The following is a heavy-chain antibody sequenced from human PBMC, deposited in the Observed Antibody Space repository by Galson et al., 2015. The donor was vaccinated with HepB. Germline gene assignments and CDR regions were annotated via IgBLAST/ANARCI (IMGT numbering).Heavy chain of an antibody. CDR3: ARDRRNAELDY. J-gene: IGHJ4*02. D-gene: IGHD1-1*01. V-gene: IGHV3-48*02. Sequence: SLRPSGAASGFTFGAYSMNWVRQAPGKGLEWVSYIHSSSSTIYYADSVKGRFTISRDNARSSLQLQMNSLRDEDTAVYYCARDRRNAELDYWGQGTLVTVSS. CDR1: GFTFGAYS. CDR2: IHSSSSTI.